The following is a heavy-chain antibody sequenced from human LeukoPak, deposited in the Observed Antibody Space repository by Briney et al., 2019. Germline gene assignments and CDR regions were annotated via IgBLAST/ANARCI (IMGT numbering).Heavy chain of an antibody. D-gene: IGHD4/OR15-4a*01. V-gene: IGHV3-49*04. Sequence: GGSLRLSCTASGFNFGDYAISWVRQAPGKGLEWVSFIRNKAYGGRTEYAASVKGRFTISRDDSKSIAYLQMNSLKTEDTGLYYRTRDDYWWGQGTLVTVSS. CDR2: IRNKAYGGRT. CDR3: TRDDYW. J-gene: IGHJ4*02. CDR1: GFNFGDYA.